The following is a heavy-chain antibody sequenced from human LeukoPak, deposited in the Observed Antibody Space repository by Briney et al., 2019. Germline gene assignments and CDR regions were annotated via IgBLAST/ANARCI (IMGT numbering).Heavy chain of an antibody. CDR1: GGSISSFY. D-gene: IGHD3-22*01. CDR2: IYSSGSS. V-gene: IGHV4-4*07. CDR3: ARDREAGRYYDSSGYYY. Sequence: PSETLSLTCTVSGGSISSFYWTWIRQPVGKGLEWIGRIYSSGSSNYNPSLKSRVTMSVDMSKNQFSLKLSSVTAADTAVYYCARDREAGRYYDSSGYYYWGQGTLVTVSS. J-gene: IGHJ4*02.